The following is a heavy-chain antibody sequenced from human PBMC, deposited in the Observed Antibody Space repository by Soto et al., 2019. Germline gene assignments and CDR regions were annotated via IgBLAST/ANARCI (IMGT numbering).Heavy chain of an antibody. CDR3: ARVGSSGWSPDY. Sequence: SETLSLTCTVSGGSISGHYWIWIRQPPGEGMEWIGYIFYSGSTTYNNNPSLKSRVTISVDTSKNQFSLRLSSVTAADTAVYYCARVGSSGWSPDYWGRGTLVTVSS. V-gene: IGHV4-59*11. CDR1: GGSISGHY. CDR2: IFYSGST. J-gene: IGHJ4*02. D-gene: IGHD6-19*01.